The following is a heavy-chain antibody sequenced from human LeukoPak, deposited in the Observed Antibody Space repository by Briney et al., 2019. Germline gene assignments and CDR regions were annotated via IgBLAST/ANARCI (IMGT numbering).Heavy chain of an antibody. CDR3: AKGSRVVPAAYCDY. J-gene: IGHJ4*02. V-gene: IGHV3-30*02. D-gene: IGHD2-2*01. CDR2: IRYDEINT. CDR1: GFTFSNYG. Sequence: GGSLRLSCAASGFTFSNYGMHWVRQAPGKGLEWVAFIRYDEINTYYADSVKGRFTISRDSSKNTLYLQMNSLRAEDTAVYYCAKGSRVVPAAYCDYWGQGTLVTVSS.